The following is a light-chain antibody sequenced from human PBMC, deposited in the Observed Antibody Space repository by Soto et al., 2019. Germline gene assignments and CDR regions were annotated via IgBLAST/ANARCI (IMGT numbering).Light chain of an antibody. CDR3: QQYGSSSIT. V-gene: IGKV3-20*01. CDR1: QSVSNNY. CDR2: GAS. J-gene: IGKJ5*01. Sequence: EIVLTQSPGTLSLSPGERATLSCRASQSVSNNYLAWYQQKPGQAPRLLIYGASNRATGIPARFSGSGSGTDFTLTISSLEPEDFAVYYCQQYGSSSITFGQGTRLEIK.